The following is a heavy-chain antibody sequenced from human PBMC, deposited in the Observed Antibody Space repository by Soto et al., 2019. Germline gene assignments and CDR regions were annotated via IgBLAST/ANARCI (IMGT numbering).Heavy chain of an antibody. Sequence: QVRLQESGPGLVKPSQTLSQTCIVSGASITSGHYYWTWIRQLPGKGLEWIGSIYNSETTHYNPSLTSRLTISIDTSANQFSLKLSSVTAADTAIYYCALALGPTTGLDYWGQGTLITVSA. CDR3: ALALGPTTGLDY. CDR2: IYNSETT. J-gene: IGHJ4*02. CDR1: GASITSGHYY. V-gene: IGHV4-31*04. D-gene: IGHD1-26*01.